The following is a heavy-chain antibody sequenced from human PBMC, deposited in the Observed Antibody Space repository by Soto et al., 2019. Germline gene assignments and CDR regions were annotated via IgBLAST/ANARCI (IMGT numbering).Heavy chain of an antibody. CDR3: ARYCSSVTCHGFDP. D-gene: IGHD2-2*01. CDR2: ISSSGNT. Sequence: SETLSLTCTVSDGSISNFYWSWIRQPPGKGLEWIGYISSSGNTNYNPSLKSRVSISVDTSKNQFSLNLTSVTAADTAVYYCARYCSSVTCHGFDPWGQGTLVTVSS. J-gene: IGHJ5*02. V-gene: IGHV4-59*01. CDR1: DGSISNFY.